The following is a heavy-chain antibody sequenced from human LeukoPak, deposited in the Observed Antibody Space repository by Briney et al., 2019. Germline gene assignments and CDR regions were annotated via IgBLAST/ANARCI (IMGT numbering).Heavy chain of an antibody. CDR3: ASSYSSSSGLVFDY. D-gene: IGHD6-6*01. CDR2: IYTSGST. J-gene: IGHJ4*02. CDR1: GGSISSYY. V-gene: IGHV4-4*07. Sequence: PSETLSLTCTVSGGSISSYYWSWIRQPAGKGLEWIGRIYTSGSTNYNPSLKSRVTMSVDTSKNQFSLTLSSVTAADTAVYYCASSYSSSSGLVFDYWGQGTLVTVSS.